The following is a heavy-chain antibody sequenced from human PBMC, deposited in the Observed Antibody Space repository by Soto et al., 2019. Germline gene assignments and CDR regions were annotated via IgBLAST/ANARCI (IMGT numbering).Heavy chain of an antibody. J-gene: IGHJ6*02. D-gene: IGHD3-16*01. V-gene: IGHV3-21*01. Sequence: GSLRLSCAASGFIFSTYTINWVRQAPGKGLEWVASISSSSRDIFYADSVKARFTISRDNANSSVDLQMNSLRVGDTAIYYCARGSWGGDGIDVWGQGTTVTVSS. CDR1: GFIFSTYT. CDR3: ARGSWGGDGIDV. CDR2: ISSSSRDI.